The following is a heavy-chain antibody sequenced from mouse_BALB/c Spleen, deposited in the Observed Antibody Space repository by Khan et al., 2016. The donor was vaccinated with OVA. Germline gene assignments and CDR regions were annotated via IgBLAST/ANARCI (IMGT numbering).Heavy chain of an antibody. CDR2: ISYSGNT. CDR1: GYSITSDYA. J-gene: IGHJ2*01. V-gene: IGHV3-2*02. D-gene: IGHD1-1*01. CDR3: ARIYGGDFDY. Sequence: EVKLEESGPGLVKPSQSLSLTCTVTGYSITSDYAWNWIRQFPGNKLEWKGHISYSGNTKYNPSLKSRISITRDTSKNQFFLQLNSVTTEDTATYYCARIYGGDFDYWGQGTTLTVSS.